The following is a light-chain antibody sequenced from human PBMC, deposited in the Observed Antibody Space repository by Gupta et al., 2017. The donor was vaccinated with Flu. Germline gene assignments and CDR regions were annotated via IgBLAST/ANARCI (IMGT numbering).Light chain of an antibody. CDR3: QSYDISLSGYV. J-gene: IGLJ1*01. CDR2: CNT. Sequence: SSNVGAGYDVACYQQIPGRAPTLLVFCNTIRPSGIPSRFSASKSGTSASLAITCLQAEDEADYYCQSYDISLSGYVFGSGTKVSVL. CDR1: SSNVGAGYD. V-gene: IGLV1-40*01.